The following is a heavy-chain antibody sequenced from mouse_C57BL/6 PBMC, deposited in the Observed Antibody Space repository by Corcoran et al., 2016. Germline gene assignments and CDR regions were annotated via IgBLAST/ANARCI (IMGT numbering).Heavy chain of an antibody. J-gene: IGHJ2*01. CDR1: GYAFSSYW. V-gene: IGHV1-80*01. CDR3: ARSVYYGSSSFFDY. CDR2: IYPGDGDT. Sequence: QVQLQQSGAELVKPGASVTISCKASGYAFSSYWLNWVQQRPGKGLEWIGQIYPGDGDTNYNGKFKGKATLTADKSSSTAYMQISSLTSEDSAVYFCARSVYYGSSSFFDYWGQGTTLTVSS. D-gene: IGHD1-1*01.